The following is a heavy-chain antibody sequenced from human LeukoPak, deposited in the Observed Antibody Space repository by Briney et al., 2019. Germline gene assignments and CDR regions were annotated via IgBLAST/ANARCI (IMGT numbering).Heavy chain of an antibody. D-gene: IGHD6-13*01. V-gene: IGHV1-8*01. Sequence: ASVKVSCKASGYTFTSYDINWVRQATGQGLEWMGWMNPNSGNTGYAQKFQGRITMTRNTSITTAYMELSSLISEDTAVYYCARGGGGSFPGDYWGQGTLVTVSS. J-gene: IGHJ4*02. CDR2: MNPNSGNT. CDR1: GYTFTSYD. CDR3: ARGGGGSFPGDY.